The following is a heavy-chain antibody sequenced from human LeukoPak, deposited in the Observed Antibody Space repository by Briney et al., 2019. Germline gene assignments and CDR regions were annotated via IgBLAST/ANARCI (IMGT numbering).Heavy chain of an antibody. Sequence: SETLSLTCTVSGGSISSGDYYWSWIRRPPGKGLEWIGYIYYSGSTYYNPSLKSRVTISVDTSKNQFSLKLSSVTAADTAVYYCARDARYCSGGSCYFRWFDPWGQGTLVTVSS. D-gene: IGHD2-15*01. CDR3: ARDARYCSGGSCYFRWFDP. J-gene: IGHJ5*02. CDR1: GGSISSGDYY. CDR2: IYYSGST. V-gene: IGHV4-30-4*01.